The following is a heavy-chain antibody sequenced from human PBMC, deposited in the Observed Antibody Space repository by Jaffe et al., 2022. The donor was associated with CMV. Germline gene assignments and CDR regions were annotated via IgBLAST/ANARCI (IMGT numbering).Heavy chain of an antibody. V-gene: IGHV3-53*01. CDR3: ARESSRFGELSMDV. J-gene: IGHJ6*02. Sequence: EVQLVESGGGLIQPGGSLRLSCAASGFTVSSNYMSWVRQAPGKGLEWVSIIFSGDDTYYADSVKGRFSISRDNSKNTLYLQMNSLRAEDTAVYYCARESSRFGELSMDVWGQGTTVTVSS. CDR1: GFTVSSNY. D-gene: IGHD3-10*01. CDR2: IFSGDDT.